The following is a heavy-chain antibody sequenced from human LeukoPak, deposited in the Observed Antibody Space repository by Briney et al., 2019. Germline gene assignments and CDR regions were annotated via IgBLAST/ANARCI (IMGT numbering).Heavy chain of an antibody. V-gene: IGHV3-30*03. CDR1: GFTFSSYG. CDR2: ISYDGSNK. D-gene: IGHD6-19*01. J-gene: IGHJ4*02. CDR3: ASELLGRAVAGSPFDY. Sequence: GRSLRLSCAASGFTFSSYGMHWVRQAPGKGLERVAVISYDGSNKYHADSVKGRFTISRDNSKNTLYLQMNSLRAEDTAVYYCASELLGRAVAGSPFDYWGQGALVTVSS.